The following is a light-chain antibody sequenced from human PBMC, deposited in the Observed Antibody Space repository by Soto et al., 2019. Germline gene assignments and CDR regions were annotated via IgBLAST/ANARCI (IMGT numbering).Light chain of an antibody. J-gene: IGKJ1*01. Sequence: EIVLTQSPGTLSLSPGERATLSCRASQSVSSSYLAWYQQKPGQAPRLLIYGASSRATGIPDRFSGSGSGTDFTLTISRLQPEDLAVYYCQQYGSSQWTFGQGPQVEIK. V-gene: IGKV3-20*01. CDR1: QSVSSSY. CDR2: GAS. CDR3: QQYGSSQWT.